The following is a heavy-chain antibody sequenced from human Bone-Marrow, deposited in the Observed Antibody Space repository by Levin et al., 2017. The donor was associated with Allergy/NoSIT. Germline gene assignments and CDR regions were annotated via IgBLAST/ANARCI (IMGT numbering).Heavy chain of an antibody. V-gene: IGHV3-33*01. D-gene: IGHD3-10*02. CDR2: IWYDGSIK. Sequence: GGSLRLSCAASGFPFNTYGIHWVRQAPGKGLEWVAAIWYDGSIKYYADSVKGRFTISRDKSKDTLTLQMNSLRAEDTAIYYCARNNHNYVDFYYGMDVWGQGTTVTVSS. J-gene: IGHJ6*02. CDR3: ARNNHNYVDFYYGMDV. CDR1: GFPFNTYG.